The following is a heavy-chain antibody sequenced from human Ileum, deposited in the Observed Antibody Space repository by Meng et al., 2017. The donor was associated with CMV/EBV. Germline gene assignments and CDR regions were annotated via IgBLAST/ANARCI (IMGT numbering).Heavy chain of an antibody. J-gene: IGHJ4*02. CDR3: AKGGAYNRDY. V-gene: IGHV4-34*01. CDR2: ISHSGIT. D-gene: IGHD3-10*01. CDR1: GVSFSGSY. Sequence: SQTLSLTCVVHGVSFSGSYWSWIRQPPGKGLEWIGEISHSGITKYNPSLKSRVTISGDVSKNQFSLKLTSETAADTAVYYCAKGGAYNRDYWGQGTLVTVSS.